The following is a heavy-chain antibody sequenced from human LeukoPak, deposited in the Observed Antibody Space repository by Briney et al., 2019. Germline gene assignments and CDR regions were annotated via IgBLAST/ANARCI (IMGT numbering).Heavy chain of an antibody. V-gene: IGHV1-18*01. Sequence: ASVKVSCKASGYTFTSYGISWVRQAPGQGLEWMGWISAHNGNTNYAQKLQGRVTMTTDTSTSTAYMELRSLRSDDTAVYYCARDHRETPEMRSNYWGQGTLVTVSS. D-gene: IGHD5-24*01. CDR3: ARDHRETPEMRSNY. J-gene: IGHJ4*02. CDR2: ISAHNGNT. CDR1: GYTFTSYG.